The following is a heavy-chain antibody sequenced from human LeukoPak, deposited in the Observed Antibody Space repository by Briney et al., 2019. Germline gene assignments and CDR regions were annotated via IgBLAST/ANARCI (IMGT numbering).Heavy chain of an antibody. V-gene: IGHV3-74*01. CDR1: GFTFSSYW. Sequence: GGSLRLSCAASGFTFSSYWMHWVRQAPGKGLVWVSRINTDGSSTSYADSVKGRFTISRDNAKNTLYLQMNSLRAEDTAVYYCARAPSFGSYYYYYMDVWGKGTTVTVSS. CDR3: ARAPSFGSYYYYYMDV. D-gene: IGHD1-26*01. J-gene: IGHJ6*03. CDR2: INTDGSST.